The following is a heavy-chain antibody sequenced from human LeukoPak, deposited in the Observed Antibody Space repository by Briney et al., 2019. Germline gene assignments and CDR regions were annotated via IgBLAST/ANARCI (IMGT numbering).Heavy chain of an antibody. CDR1: GYTFSSYD. Sequence: ASVKVSCKASGYTFSSYDINWVRQATGQGLERMGWTNPNSGNTGYAQKFQGRVTMTRNTSISTAYMELSSLRSEDTAVYYCARGRAAGTVDWFDPWGQGTLVTVSS. CDR3: ARGRAAGTVDWFDP. J-gene: IGHJ5*02. V-gene: IGHV1-8*01. D-gene: IGHD6-13*01. CDR2: TNPNSGNT.